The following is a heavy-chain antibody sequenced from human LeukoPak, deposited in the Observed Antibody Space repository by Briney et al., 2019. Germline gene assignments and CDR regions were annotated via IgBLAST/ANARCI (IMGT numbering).Heavy chain of an antibody. CDR3: AKDIGSLISRTLDT. CDR2: ISGSGGST. D-gene: IGHD1-7*01. V-gene: IGHV3-23*01. Sequence: GGSLRLSCSASGFPFNTYAIHWVRQAPGKGLEWVSGISGSGGSTYYADSVKGRFTISRDNSKNTLYLQMNSLRAEDTAVYYCAKDIGSLISRTLDTWGQGTLVTVSS. CDR1: GFPFNTYA. J-gene: IGHJ4*02.